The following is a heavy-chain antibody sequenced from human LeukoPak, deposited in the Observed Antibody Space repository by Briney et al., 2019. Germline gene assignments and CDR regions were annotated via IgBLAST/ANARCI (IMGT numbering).Heavy chain of an antibody. V-gene: IGHV3-48*03. CDR2: ISSSGSTI. CDR1: GFTFSSYE. Sequence: GGSLRLSCAASGFTFSSYEMNWVRQAPGKGLEWVSYISSSGSTIYYADSVKGRFTISRDNAKNTVYLQMNSLRAEDTAAYYCARAGRFLRWFDPWGQGTLVTVSS. D-gene: IGHD3-3*01. J-gene: IGHJ5*02. CDR3: ARAGRFLRWFDP.